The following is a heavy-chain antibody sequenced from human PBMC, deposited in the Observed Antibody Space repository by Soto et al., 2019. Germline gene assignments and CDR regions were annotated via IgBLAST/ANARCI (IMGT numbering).Heavy chain of an antibody. Sequence: QVQLVQSGAEVKKPGASVKVSCKASGYTFTSYRISWVRQAPGQGLEWMGWISAYNGNTNYAQKLQGRVTMTTDTSTSTAYMELRSLRSDDTAVYYCARGASLSGSYYNVASVYYYYYMDVWGKGTTVTVSS. CDR3: ARGASLSGSYYNVASVYYYYYMDV. D-gene: IGHD3-10*01. J-gene: IGHJ6*03. CDR1: GYTFTSYR. V-gene: IGHV1-18*01. CDR2: ISAYNGNT.